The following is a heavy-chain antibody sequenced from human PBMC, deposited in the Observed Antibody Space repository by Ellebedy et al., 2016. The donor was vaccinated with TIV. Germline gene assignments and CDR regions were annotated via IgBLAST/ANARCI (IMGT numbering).Heavy chain of an antibody. D-gene: IGHD6-19*01. CDR1: GYTFTGYY. V-gene: IGHV1-8*02. J-gene: IGHJ5*02. CDR2: MNPNSGHT. CDR3: ARVEKEQWLVTTHWFDP. Sequence: AASVKVSCKASGYTFTGYYLHWVRQAPGQGLEWMAWMNPNSGHTGYAQKFQGRVTMTRNTSISTAYMELSSLISEDTAVYYCARVEKEQWLVTTHWFDPWGQGTLVTVSS.